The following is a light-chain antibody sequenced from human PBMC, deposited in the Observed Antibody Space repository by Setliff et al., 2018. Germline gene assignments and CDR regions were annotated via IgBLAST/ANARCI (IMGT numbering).Light chain of an antibody. J-gene: IGLJ1*01. CDR1: SSDVGRYMY. CDR3: CSYTSSGSRV. Sequence: QSALTQPASVSGSPGQSITISCIGSSSDVGRYMYVSWYQQHPGKAPKLVIYDVSNRPSGVSDRFSGSKSGITASLTISGLQAEDEADYYCCSYTSSGSRVFGTGTKVTVL. V-gene: IGLV2-14*03. CDR2: DVS.